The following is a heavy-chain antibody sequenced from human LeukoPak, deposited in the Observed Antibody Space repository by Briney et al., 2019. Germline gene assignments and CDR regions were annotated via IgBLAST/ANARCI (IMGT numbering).Heavy chain of an antibody. V-gene: IGHV2-70*01. CDR3: AWVPGLSKAVDY. CDR2: IDWDDDK. CDR1: GFSLSTSGMC. Sequence: ESGPTLVKATQTLTLTCTFSGFSLSTSGMCVSWIRQPPGKALEWLALIDWDDDKYFSTSLKTRLTISKDTSKNQVVLTMTNMDPVDTATYYCAWVPGLSKAVDYWGQGTLVAVSS. D-gene: IGHD6-19*01. J-gene: IGHJ4*02.